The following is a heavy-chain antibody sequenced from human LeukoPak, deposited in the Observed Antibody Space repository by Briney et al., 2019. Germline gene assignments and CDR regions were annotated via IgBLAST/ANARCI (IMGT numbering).Heavy chain of an antibody. V-gene: IGHV1-2*02. J-gene: IGHJ6*03. Sequence: ASVKVSCKASGYTFTGYYMHWVRQAPGQGLEWMGWINPNSGGTNYAQKFQGRVTMTRDTSISTAYMELSRLRSDDTAVYYCARVPPLSIYDFWSGYYYYYYYYMDVWGKGTTVTVSS. D-gene: IGHD3-3*01. CDR2: INPNSGGT. CDR1: GYTFTGYY. CDR3: ARVPPLSIYDFWSGYYYYYYYYMDV.